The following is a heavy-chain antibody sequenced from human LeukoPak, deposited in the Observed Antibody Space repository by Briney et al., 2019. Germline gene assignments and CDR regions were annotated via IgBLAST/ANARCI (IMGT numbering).Heavy chain of an antibody. Sequence: GASVKVSCKASGYTFTGYYMHWVRQAPGQGLEWMGWINPNSGGTNYAQKFQGRVTMTRDTSISTAYMELSRLRSDDTAVYYCARDGHVGKGYFDYWGQGTLVTVSS. CDR2: INPNSGGT. V-gene: IGHV1-2*02. CDR1: GYTFTGYY. CDR3: ARDGHVGKGYFDY. J-gene: IGHJ4*02. D-gene: IGHD1-26*01.